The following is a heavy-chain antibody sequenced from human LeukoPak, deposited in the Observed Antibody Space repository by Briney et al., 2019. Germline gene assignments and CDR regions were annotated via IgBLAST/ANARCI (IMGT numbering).Heavy chain of an antibody. D-gene: IGHD3-16*01. CDR2: IFHSGIA. J-gene: IGHJ6*03. CDR1: NYPITSDYY. CDR3: GRAGFGTAYNRFYYYMDV. V-gene: IGHV4-38-2*01. Sequence: SETLSLTCAVSNYPITSDYYWVWIRQPPGQGLEWIGQIFHSGIAHYNPSLKSRVTMSVDTSRSQFSVNLNSVTAADTAVYYCGRAGFGTAYNRFYYYMDVWGKGTTVTVSS.